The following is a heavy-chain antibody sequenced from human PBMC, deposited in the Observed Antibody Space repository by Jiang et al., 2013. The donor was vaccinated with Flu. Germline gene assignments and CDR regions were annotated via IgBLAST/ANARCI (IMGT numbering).Heavy chain of an antibody. CDR1: GFTFSSYG. V-gene: IGHV3-33*01. D-gene: IGHD6-13*01. CDR2: IWYDGSNK. Sequence: GGGVVQPGRSLRLSCAASGFTFSSYGMHWVRQAPGKGLEWVAVIWYDGSNKYYADSVKGRFTISRDNSKNTLYLQMNSLRAEDTAVYYCARAPHTSSLAAAGTGPFDPWGQGTLVTVSS. J-gene: IGHJ5*02. CDR3: ARAPHTSSLAAAGTGPFDP.